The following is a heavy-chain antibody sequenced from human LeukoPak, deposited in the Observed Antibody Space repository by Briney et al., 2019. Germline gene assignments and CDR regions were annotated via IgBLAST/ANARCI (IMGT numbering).Heavy chain of an antibody. J-gene: IGHJ5*02. Sequence: ASVKVSCKASGYTFTGYYMHWVRQAPGQGLEWMGWINPNSGGTNYAQKFQGRVTMTRDTSISTAYMELSRLRSDDTAVYYCARDHITIFGVEANWFDPWGQGTLVTVSS. CDR1: GYTFTGYY. D-gene: IGHD3-3*01. CDR2: INPNSGGT. V-gene: IGHV1-2*02. CDR3: ARDHITIFGVEANWFDP.